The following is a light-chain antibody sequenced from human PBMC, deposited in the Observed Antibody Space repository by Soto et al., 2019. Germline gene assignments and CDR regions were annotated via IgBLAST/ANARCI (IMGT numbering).Light chain of an antibody. Sequence: EIVLTQSPATLSLSPGERATLSCRASQSVSSYLAWYQQKPGQAPRLLIYDASNRATGIPARFSGSGSGTDFTLTISSLEPEDFAVDYCQQRSNWPPGWTFGQGTKVDIK. V-gene: IGKV3-11*01. CDR3: QQRSNWPPGWT. J-gene: IGKJ1*01. CDR1: QSVSSY. CDR2: DAS.